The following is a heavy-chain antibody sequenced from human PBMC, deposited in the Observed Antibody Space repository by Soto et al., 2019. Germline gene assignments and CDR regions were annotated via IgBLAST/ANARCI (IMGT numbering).Heavy chain of an antibody. D-gene: IGHD3-10*01. CDR3: VRSRSGAVADSFDY. CDR2: ISYDGSNT. Sequence: GGSLRLSCAASGFTFSRHAIHWVRQAPGKGLEWVAVISYDGSNTYYVDSVKGRFTISRDNSKNTLYLQMNSLRDEDTAVYYCVRSRSGAVADSFDYWGQGTLVTVSS. CDR1: GFTFSRHA. V-gene: IGHV3-30*04. J-gene: IGHJ4*02.